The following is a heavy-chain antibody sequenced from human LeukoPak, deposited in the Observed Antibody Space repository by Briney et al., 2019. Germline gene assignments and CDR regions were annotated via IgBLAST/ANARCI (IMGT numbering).Heavy chain of an antibody. D-gene: IGHD5-24*01. Sequence: SETLSLTCTVSGGSFTSYYWSWIRQPPGKGLEWIGYIYTSGNTMYNPSLKSRLTISVDTSKNQFSLKLSSVTAADTAVYYCARLLEMTTLDRWGQGTPVTVSS. CDR1: GGSFTSYY. CDR2: IYTSGNT. CDR3: ARLLEMTTLDR. V-gene: IGHV4-4*09. J-gene: IGHJ5*02.